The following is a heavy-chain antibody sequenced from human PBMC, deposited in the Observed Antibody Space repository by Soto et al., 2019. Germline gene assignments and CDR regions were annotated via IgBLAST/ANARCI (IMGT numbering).Heavy chain of an antibody. Sequence: ASVKVSCKASGYTFTSYGISWVRQAPGQGLEWMGWIRAYNGNTNYAQKFQGRVTMTTDTSTSTAYMELSSLRAEDTAVYYCVKDPSSGSSWHYFDYWGQGTLVTVSS. CDR1: GYTFTSYG. D-gene: IGHD6-13*01. V-gene: IGHV1-18*01. CDR2: IRAYNGNT. J-gene: IGHJ4*02. CDR3: VKDPSSGSSWHYFDY.